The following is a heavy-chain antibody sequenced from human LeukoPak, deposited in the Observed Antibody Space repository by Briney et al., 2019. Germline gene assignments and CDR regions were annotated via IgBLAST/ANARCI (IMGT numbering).Heavy chain of an antibody. CDR1: GGAISSGDYY. D-gene: IGHD3-3*01. Sequence: SQTLSLTCTVSGGAISSGDYYWSWIRQPPGKGLEWIGYIYYSGSTYYNPSLKSRVTISVDTSKNQFSLKLSSVTAADTVVYYCAREVMELEWLFFDYWGQGTLVTVSS. J-gene: IGHJ4*02. CDR3: AREVMELEWLFFDY. CDR2: IYYSGST. V-gene: IGHV4-31*02.